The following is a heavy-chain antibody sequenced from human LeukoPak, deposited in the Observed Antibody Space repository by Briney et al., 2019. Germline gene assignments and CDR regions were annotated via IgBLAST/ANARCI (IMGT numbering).Heavy chain of an antibody. CDR3: ARAVADTAMVTFSAFDI. CDR1: GGSISSSSYY. V-gene: IGHV4-39*01. Sequence: SSETLSLTCTVSGGSISSSSYYWGWIRQPPGKGLEWIGSIYYSGSTYYNPSLKSRVTISVDTSKNQFSLKLSSVTAADTAVYYCARAVADTAMVTFSAFDIWGQGTMVTVSS. D-gene: IGHD5-18*01. J-gene: IGHJ3*02. CDR2: IYYSGST.